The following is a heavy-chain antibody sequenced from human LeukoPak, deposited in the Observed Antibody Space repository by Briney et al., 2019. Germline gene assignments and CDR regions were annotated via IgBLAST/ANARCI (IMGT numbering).Heavy chain of an antibody. CDR1: GFTFSSYW. D-gene: IGHD3-22*01. V-gene: IGHV3-7*01. CDR2: IKQDGSEK. J-gene: IGHJ4*02. Sequence: PGGSLRLSCAASGFTFSSYWMSWVRQAPGKGLEWVATIKQDGSEKYYVDSVKGRFTISRDNAKNSLYLQMNSLRAEDTALYYCARVNLYYESGGSPHSDYWGQGTLVTVSS. CDR3: ARVNLYYESGGSPHSDY.